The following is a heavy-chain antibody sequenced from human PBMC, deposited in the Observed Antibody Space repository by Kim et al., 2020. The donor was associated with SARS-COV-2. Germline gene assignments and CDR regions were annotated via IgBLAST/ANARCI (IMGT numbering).Heavy chain of an antibody. Sequence: SETLSLTCTVSGGSISSSSYYWGWIRQPPGKGLEWIGSIYYSGSTYYNPSLKSRVTISVDTSKNQFSLKLSSVTAADTAVYYCARAEDSSRKYYFDYWGQGTLVTVSS. CDR3: ARAEDSSRKYYFDY. CDR2: IYYSGST. V-gene: IGHV4-39*07. J-gene: IGHJ4*02. D-gene: IGHD6-13*01. CDR1: GGSISSSSYY.